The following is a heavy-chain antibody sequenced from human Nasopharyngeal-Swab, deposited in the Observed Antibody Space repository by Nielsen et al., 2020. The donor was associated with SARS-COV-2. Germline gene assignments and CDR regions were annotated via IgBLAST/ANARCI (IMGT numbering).Heavy chain of an antibody. J-gene: IGHJ4*02. CDR1: GGSFSGHY. Sequence: SETLSLTCAVYGGSFSGHYWSWIRQPPGKGLEWIGEINHSGSTNYNPSLKSRVTISVDTSKNQFSLKLSSVTAADTAVYYCARGRAPLDYWGQGTLVTVSS. V-gene: IGHV4-34*01. CDR2: INHSGST. CDR3: ARGRAPLDY.